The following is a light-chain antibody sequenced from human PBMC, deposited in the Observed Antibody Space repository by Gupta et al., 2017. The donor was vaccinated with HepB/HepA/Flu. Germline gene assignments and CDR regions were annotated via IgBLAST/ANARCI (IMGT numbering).Light chain of an antibody. CDR3: AAWDDSLSGVV. Sequence: QSVLTQPPSASGTPGQRVTISCSGSSPNIGTSYVCWYQQFPGTAPRLLINRSNQRPSGVPDRFSGSKSGTSASLAISGLRSEDEADYYCAAWDDSLSGVVFGGGTKLTVL. CDR2: RSN. CDR1: SPNIGTSY. J-gene: IGLJ2*01. V-gene: IGLV1-47*01.